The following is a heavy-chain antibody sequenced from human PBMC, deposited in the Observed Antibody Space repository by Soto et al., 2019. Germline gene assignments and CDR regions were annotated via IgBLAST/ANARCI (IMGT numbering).Heavy chain of an antibody. CDR3: ARDNGADEYDFWSGSDRSYAFDV. V-gene: IGHV3-7*03. D-gene: IGHD3-3*01. CDR1: RFTFSNYW. CDR2: IKQDGSEK. Sequence: GSLRLSCAASRFTFSNYWMNWVRQAPGKGLEWVANIKQDGSEKYYGDSVKGRFTISRDNVKNSVYLQMNSLRAEDTAVYYCARDNGADEYDFWSGSDRSYAFDVRGQGTLFTVSS. J-gene: IGHJ3*01.